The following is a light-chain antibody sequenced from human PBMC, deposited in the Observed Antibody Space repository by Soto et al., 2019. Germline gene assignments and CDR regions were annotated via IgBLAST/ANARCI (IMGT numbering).Light chain of an antibody. Sequence: QSALTQPASVSGSPGQSITISCTGTSSDVGGYDFVSWYQHHPGKAPKLMIYEVSTRPSGVSTRFSGSKSGNTASLTISGLQAEDEADYYCSSYTSDWGVFGTGTKVTVL. CDR3: SSYTSDWGV. V-gene: IGLV2-14*01. CDR2: EVS. CDR1: SSDVGGYDF. J-gene: IGLJ1*01.